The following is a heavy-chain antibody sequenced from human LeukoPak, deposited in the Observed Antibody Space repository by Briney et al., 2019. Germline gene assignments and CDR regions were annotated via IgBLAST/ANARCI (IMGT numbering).Heavy chain of an antibody. CDR1: GFTSSSYS. CDR3: AKIPRGGYMDV. J-gene: IGHJ6*03. V-gene: IGHV3-23*01. D-gene: IGHD2-15*01. Sequence: GGSLRLSCAASGFTSSSYSMNWVRQAPGKGLEWVSHISSSGDSTYYADSVKGRFTISRDNSKSTLYLQMNSLRAEDTAVYYCAKIPRGGYMDVWGKGTTVTVSS. CDR2: ISSSGDST.